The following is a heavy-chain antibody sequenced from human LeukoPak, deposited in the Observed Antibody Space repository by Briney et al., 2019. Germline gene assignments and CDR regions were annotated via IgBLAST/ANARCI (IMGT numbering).Heavy chain of an antibody. CDR1: GFTFSTYA. CDR2: ISYDGNNK. V-gene: IGHV3-30*04. D-gene: IGHD4-17*01. CDR3: AKGGASVTRYVDY. Sequence: GRSLRLSCAASGFTFSTYAMHWVRQAPGKGLEWVAVISYDGNNKYYADAVKGRFSISRDNSKNTLYVQMNSLRPEDTAVYYCAKGGASVTRYVDYWGQGTLVTVSS. J-gene: IGHJ4*02.